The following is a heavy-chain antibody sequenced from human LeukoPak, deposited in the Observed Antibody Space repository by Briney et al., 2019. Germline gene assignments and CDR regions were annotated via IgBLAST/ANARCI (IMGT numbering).Heavy chain of an antibody. CDR1: EFTFDDYA. D-gene: IGHD1-26*01. J-gene: IGHJ6*02. CDR3: AKEIRYSGSYGYYYGMDV. V-gene: IGHV3-43*02. Sequence: GGSLRLSCAASEFTFDDYAMHWVRQAPGKGLEWVSLISGDGGSTYYADSVKGRFTISRDNSKNSLYLQMNSLRTEDTALYYCAKEIRYSGSYGYYYGMDVWGQGTTVTVSS. CDR2: ISGDGGST.